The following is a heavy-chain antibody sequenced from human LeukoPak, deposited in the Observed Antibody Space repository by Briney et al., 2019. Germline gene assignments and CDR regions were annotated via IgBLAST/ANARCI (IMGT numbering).Heavy chain of an antibody. Sequence: SETLSLTCTVSGGSISSSSYYWGWIRQPPGKGLEWIGEIYHSGSTNYNPSLKSRVTISVDKSKNQFSLKLSSVTAADTAVYYCARDKGIYYGSGRSAFDIWGQGTMVTVSS. CDR2: IYHSGST. CDR3: ARDKGIYYGSGRSAFDI. V-gene: IGHV4-39*07. J-gene: IGHJ3*02. CDR1: GGSISSSSYY. D-gene: IGHD3-10*01.